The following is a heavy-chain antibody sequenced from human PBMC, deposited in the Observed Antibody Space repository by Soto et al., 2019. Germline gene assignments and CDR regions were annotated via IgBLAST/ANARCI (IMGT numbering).Heavy chain of an antibody. Sequence: SVKVSCKASGGTVSSYTISWVRQAPGQGLEWMGRIIPILGIANYAQKFQGRVTITADKSTSTAYMELSSLRSEDTAVYYCARDCSGGSCYLDDAFDIWGQGTMVTVSS. CDR2: IIPILGIA. CDR1: GGTVSSYT. CDR3: ARDCSGGSCYLDDAFDI. D-gene: IGHD2-15*01. J-gene: IGHJ3*02. V-gene: IGHV1-69*04.